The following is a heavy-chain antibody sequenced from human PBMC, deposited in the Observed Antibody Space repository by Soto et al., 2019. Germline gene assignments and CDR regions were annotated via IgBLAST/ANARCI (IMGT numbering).Heavy chain of an antibody. V-gene: IGHV1-69*12. CDR1: GGTFSSYA. CDR3: ASSVAKYYYNGMAV. D-gene: IGHD5-12*01. CDR2: IIPIFGTA. Sequence: QVQLVQSVAEVKKPGSSVKVSCKASGGTFSSYAISWVRQAPGQWLEWMGGIIPIFGTANYAQKLQGRVTIHADESTSAAYMELSSLRSEDTAVYYCASSVAKYYYNGMAVWGQGTTVTVSS. J-gene: IGHJ6*02.